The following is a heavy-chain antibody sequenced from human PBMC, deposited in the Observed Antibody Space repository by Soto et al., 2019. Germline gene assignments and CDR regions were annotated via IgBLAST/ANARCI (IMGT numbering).Heavy chain of an antibody. CDR3: AKVGGYSYGIMVDY. CDR2: ISYDGSNK. V-gene: IGHV3-30*18. CDR1: GFTFSSYG. D-gene: IGHD5-18*01. J-gene: IGHJ4*02. Sequence: GGSLRLSCAASGFTFSSYGMHWVRQAPGKGLEWVAVISYDGSNKYYADSVKGRFTTSRDNSKNTLYLQMNNLRAEDTAVYYCAKVGGYSYGIMVDYWGQGTLVTVS.